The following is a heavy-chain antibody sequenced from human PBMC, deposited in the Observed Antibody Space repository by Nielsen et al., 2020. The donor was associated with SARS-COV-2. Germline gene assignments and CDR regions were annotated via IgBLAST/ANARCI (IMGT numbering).Heavy chain of an antibody. CDR1: GFTFTSSA. Sequence: ASVKVSCKASGFTFTSSAVQWVRQARGQRLEWIGWIVVGSGNTNYAQKFQERVTITRDMSTSTAYMELSSLRSEDTAVYYCAADPYYYDSSGYYYYDYWGQGTLVTVSS. CDR2: IVVGSGNT. J-gene: IGHJ4*02. V-gene: IGHV1-58*01. D-gene: IGHD3-22*01. CDR3: AADPYYYDSSGYYYYDY.